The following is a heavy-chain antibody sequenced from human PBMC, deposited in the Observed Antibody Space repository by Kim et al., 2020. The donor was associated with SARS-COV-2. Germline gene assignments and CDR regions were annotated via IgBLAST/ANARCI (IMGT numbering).Heavy chain of an antibody. V-gene: IGHV4-31*03. CDR2: IYYSGST. CDR1: GGSISSGGYY. CDR3: ARATMITFGGVIDHFDY. J-gene: IGHJ4*02. Sequence: SETLSLTCTVSGGSISSGGYYWSWIRQHPGKGLEWIRYIYYSGSTYYNPSLKSRVTISVDTSKNQFSLKLSSVTAADTAVYYCARATMITFGGVIDHFDYWGQGTLVTVSS. D-gene: IGHD3-16*02.